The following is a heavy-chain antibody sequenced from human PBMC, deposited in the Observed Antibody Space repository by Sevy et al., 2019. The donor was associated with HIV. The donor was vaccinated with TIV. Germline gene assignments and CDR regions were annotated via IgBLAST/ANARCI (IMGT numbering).Heavy chain of an antibody. V-gene: IGHV1-58*01. J-gene: IGHJ6*02. D-gene: IGHD3-3*01. CDR2: IVVGSGNT. Sequence: ASVKVSCKASGFTFTSSAVQWVRQARGQRLEWIGWIVVGSGNTNYAQKFQERVTITRDMSTSTAYMELSSLRSEDTAVYYCAAEEITIFGVVMAYAMEVWGQGTTVTVSS. CDR1: GFTFTSSA. CDR3: AAEEITIFGVVMAYAMEV.